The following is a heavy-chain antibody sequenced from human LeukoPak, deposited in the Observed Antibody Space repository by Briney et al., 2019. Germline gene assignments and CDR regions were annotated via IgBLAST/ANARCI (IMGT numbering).Heavy chain of an antibody. D-gene: IGHD3-22*01. CDR2: IYHSGST. V-gene: IGHV4-30-2*01. CDR1: GGSISSGGYY. CDR3: ATQWLYWYFDL. J-gene: IGHJ2*01. Sequence: SETLSLTCTVSGGSISSGGYYWSWIRQPPGKGLEWIGYIYHSGSTYYNPSLKSRVTISVDRSKNQFSLKLSSVTAADTAVYYCATQWLYWYFDLWGRGTLVTVSS.